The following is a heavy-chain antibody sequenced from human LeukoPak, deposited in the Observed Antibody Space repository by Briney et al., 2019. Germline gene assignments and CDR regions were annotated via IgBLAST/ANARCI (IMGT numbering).Heavy chain of an antibody. CDR2: IYPGDSDT. Sequence: GESLKISCKGSGYSFTYYWIGWVRQMPGKGLEWMGIIYPGDSDTRYRPSFQGQVTISVDKSISTAYLQWRSLKASDTAMYYCARQGGNSKYYFDYWGQGTLVTVSS. D-gene: IGHD1-1*01. V-gene: IGHV5-51*01. J-gene: IGHJ4*02. CDR1: GYSFTYYW. CDR3: ARQGGNSKYYFDY.